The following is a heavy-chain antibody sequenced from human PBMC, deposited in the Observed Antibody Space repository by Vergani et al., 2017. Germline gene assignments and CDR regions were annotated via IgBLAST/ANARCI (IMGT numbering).Heavy chain of an antibody. CDR3: AKVGRSEVAGTFGAFDI. CDR1: GFTFIMHV. Sequence: EVQLLESGGDLVQPGGSLRLSCSASGFTFIMHVMSWVRQAPGKGLEWVSTLSASDRRTHYADSVKGRFTHSRDISKNTLFLHMNSLRPEDTAVYYCAKVGRSEVAGTFGAFDIWGQGTMVTVSS. CDR2: LSASDRRT. V-gene: IGHV3-23*01. D-gene: IGHD6-19*01. J-gene: IGHJ3*02.